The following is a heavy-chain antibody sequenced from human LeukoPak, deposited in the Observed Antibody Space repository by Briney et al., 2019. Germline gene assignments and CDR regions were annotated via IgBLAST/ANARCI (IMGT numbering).Heavy chain of an antibody. V-gene: IGHV3-66*01. J-gene: IGHJ4*02. Sequence: GGSLRLSCAASGFTVSSNYMSWVRQAPGKGLEWVSVIYSGGSTYYADSVKGRFTISRDNSKNTLYLQMNSLRAEDTAVYYCARGASGSYYPPGYYFDYWGQGTLVTVSS. D-gene: IGHD1-26*01. CDR3: ARGASGSYYPPGYYFDY. CDR2: IYSGGST. CDR1: GFTVSSNY.